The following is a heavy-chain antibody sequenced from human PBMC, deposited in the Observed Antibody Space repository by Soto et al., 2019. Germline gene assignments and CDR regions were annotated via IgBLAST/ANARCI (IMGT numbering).Heavy chain of an antibody. CDR1: ELTFSRYA. J-gene: IGHJ4*02. D-gene: IGHD6-19*01. V-gene: IGHV3-23*01. CDR3: AKETGVSGWYFMFDH. Sequence: EVQLLESGGGLVQPGGSLRLSCAASELTFSRYAMSWVRQAPGKGLEWVSGISGSGENTYYADSVKGRFTISRDKSKNTLFLQANSLRAEDTAVYYCAKETGVSGWYFMFDHWGQGTLVTVSS. CDR2: ISGSGENT.